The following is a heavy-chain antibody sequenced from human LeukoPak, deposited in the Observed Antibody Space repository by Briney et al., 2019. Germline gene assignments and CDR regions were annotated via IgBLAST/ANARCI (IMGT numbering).Heavy chain of an antibody. Sequence: RASVKVSCKASGYTSTGYYMHWVRQAPGQGLEWMGWINPNSGGTNYAQKFQGRVTMTRDTSISTAYMELSRLRSDDTAVYYCARDGALLRYFDWLSAAYFDYWGQGTLVTVSS. D-gene: IGHD3-9*01. CDR1: GYTSTGYY. V-gene: IGHV1-2*02. J-gene: IGHJ4*02. CDR2: INPNSGGT. CDR3: ARDGALLRYFDWLSAAYFDY.